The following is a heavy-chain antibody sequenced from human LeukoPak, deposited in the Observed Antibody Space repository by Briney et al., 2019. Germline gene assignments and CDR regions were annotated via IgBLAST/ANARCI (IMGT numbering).Heavy chain of an antibody. CDR1: GVSISSISFY. V-gene: IGHV4-30-4*01. CDR2: IYYSGST. Sequence: PSETLSLTCTVSGVSISSISFYWSWIRQPPGKGLEWIGYIYYSGSTYYNPSLKSRVTISVDTSKNQFSLKLSSVTAADTAVYYCARDLGELSLRGAFDIWGQGTMVTVSS. D-gene: IGHD3-16*02. CDR3: ARDLGELSLRGAFDI. J-gene: IGHJ3*02.